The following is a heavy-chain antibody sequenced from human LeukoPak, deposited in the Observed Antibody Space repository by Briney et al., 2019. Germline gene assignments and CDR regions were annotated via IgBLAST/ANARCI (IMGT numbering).Heavy chain of an antibody. CDR2: ISWNSGSI. V-gene: IGHV3-9*01. Sequence: PGGSLRLSCAASGFTFDDYAMHWVRQAPGKGLEWVSGISWNSGSIGYADSVKGRFTISRDNAKNSLYLQMNSLRAEDTALYYCAKGRWFGELLAFDIWGQGTMVTVSS. CDR1: GFTFDDYA. J-gene: IGHJ3*02. CDR3: AKGRWFGELLAFDI. D-gene: IGHD3-10*01.